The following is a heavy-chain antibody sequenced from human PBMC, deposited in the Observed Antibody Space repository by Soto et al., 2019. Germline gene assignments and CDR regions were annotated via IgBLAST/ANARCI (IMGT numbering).Heavy chain of an antibody. CDR3: ARGFVHGDYGGWFDP. J-gene: IGHJ5*02. CDR2: IYYSGST. Sequence: SETLSLTCTVSGGSISSSSYYWGWIRQPPGKGLEWIGSIYYSGSTYYNPSLRSRVTISVDTSTKQFSLKLTSVTAADTALYYCARGFVHGDYGGWFDPWGQGTQVTVSS. V-gene: IGHV4-39*07. D-gene: IGHD4-17*01. CDR1: GGSISSSSYY.